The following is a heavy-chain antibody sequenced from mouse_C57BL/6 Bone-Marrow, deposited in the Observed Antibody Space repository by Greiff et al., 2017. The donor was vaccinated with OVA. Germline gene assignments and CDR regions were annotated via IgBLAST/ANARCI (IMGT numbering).Heavy chain of an antibody. D-gene: IGHD2-4*01. J-gene: IGHJ2*01. CDR1: GYTFTSYG. Sequence: QVQLQQSGAELARPGASVKLSCKASGYTFTSYGISWVKQRTGQGLEWIGEIYPRSGNTYYNEKFKGKATLTVDKSSSTAYMQLSSLTSEDSAVYYCARDGDDYDEDYWGQGTTLTVSS. V-gene: IGHV1-81*01. CDR2: IYPRSGNT. CDR3: ARDGDDYDEDY.